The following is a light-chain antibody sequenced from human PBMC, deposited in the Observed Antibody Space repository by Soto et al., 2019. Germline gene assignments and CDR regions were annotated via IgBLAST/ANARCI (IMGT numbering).Light chain of an antibody. V-gene: IGKV4-1*01. CDR3: QQYSGTPT. Sequence: DIVMTQSPDSLAVSLGERATINCKSSQSVLHSSNNKNYLAWYQQKPGQPPKLFLYWASTRESGVPDRFSGNGSGTDFTLTISSLQAEDVAFYYCQQYSGTPTFGQGTKVEIK. CDR2: WAS. J-gene: IGKJ1*01. CDR1: QSVLHSSNNKNY.